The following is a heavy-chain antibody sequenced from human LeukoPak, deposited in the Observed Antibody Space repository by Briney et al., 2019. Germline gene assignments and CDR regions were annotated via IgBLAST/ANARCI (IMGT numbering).Heavy chain of an antibody. CDR2: IYPDDSDT. V-gene: IGHV5-51*01. CDR1: GYTFSSYW. D-gene: IGHD2-8*01. CDR3: ARLAYCSNDVCYSNYYYSMDV. J-gene: IGHJ6*03. Sequence: GESLKISCKGSGYTFSSYWIGWVRQMPGKGLEWMGIIYPDDSDTRYSPSFQGQVTISADKTISTAYLQWSSLKASDTAMYYCARLAYCSNDVCYSNYYYSMDVWGKGTTVTVSS.